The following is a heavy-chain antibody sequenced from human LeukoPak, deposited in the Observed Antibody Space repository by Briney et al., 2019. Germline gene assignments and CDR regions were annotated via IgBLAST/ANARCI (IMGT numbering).Heavy chain of an antibody. CDR2: IWYDGSNK. Sequence: QPGRSLRLSCAASGFTFSSYAMHWVRQAPGKGLEWVAVIWYDGSNKYYADSVKGRFTISRDNSKNTLYLQMNSLRAGDTAVYYCARVPHVLHAFDIWGQGTMVTVSS. V-gene: IGHV3-33*08. D-gene: IGHD2-8*02. J-gene: IGHJ3*02. CDR1: GFTFSSYA. CDR3: ARVPHVLHAFDI.